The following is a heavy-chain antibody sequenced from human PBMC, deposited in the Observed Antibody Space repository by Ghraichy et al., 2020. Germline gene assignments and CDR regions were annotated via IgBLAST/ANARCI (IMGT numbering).Heavy chain of an antibody. CDR2: INPSEDTT. CDR3: ARAYGGYVNYFDS. D-gene: IGHD4/OR15-4a*01. Sequence: ASVKVSCKASGYTFTSYFLHWVRQAPGQGLEWMGMINPSEDTTTYAQKFQGRVTVTGDTSTNTVYMDLRSLRSEDTALYCCARAYGGYVNYFDSWGQGTLITVSS. CDR1: GYTFTSYF. V-gene: IGHV1-46*01. J-gene: IGHJ4*02.